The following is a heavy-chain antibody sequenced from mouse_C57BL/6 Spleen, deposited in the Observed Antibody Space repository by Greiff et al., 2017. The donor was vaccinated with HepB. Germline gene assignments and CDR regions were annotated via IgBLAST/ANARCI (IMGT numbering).Heavy chain of an antibody. CDR2: IYPRSGNT. J-gene: IGHJ2*01. CDR3: ARGNGYDRVYFDY. V-gene: IGHV1-81*01. Sequence: VQLQQSGAELARPGASVKLSCKASGYTFTSYGISWVKQGTGQGLEWIGEIYPRSGNTYYNEKFKGKATLTADKSSSTAYMELRSLTSEDSAVYFCARGNGYDRVYFDYWGQGTTLTVSS. D-gene: IGHD2-2*01. CDR1: GYTFTSYG.